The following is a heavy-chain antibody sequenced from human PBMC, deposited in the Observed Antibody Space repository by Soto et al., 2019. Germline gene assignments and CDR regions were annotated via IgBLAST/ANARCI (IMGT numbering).Heavy chain of an antibody. J-gene: IGHJ5*02. Sequence: SETLSLTCTVSGGSISTYYWNWIRQPPGKGLEWIGYIYYSGTTYYNPSLKSRVTMSVDTSKNQFSLKLGSVTAADTAVYYWAGAWYYFDHSFLTWGQGTLVTVSS. CDR2: IYYSGTT. V-gene: IGHV4-59*01. D-gene: IGHD3-22*01. CDR3: AGAWYYFDHSFLT. CDR1: GGSISTYY.